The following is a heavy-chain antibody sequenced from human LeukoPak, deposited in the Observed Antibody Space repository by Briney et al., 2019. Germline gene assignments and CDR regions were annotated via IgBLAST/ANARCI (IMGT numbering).Heavy chain of an antibody. CDR1: GGSISSYY. CDR3: ARDPRIPTPKAFDI. Sequence: SETLSLTCTVSGGSISSYYWSWIRQPPGKGLEWIGYIYYSGSTNYNPSLKSRVTISVDTSKNQFSLKLSSVTAADTAVYYCARDPRIPTPKAFDIWGQGTMVTVSS. J-gene: IGHJ3*02. D-gene: IGHD1-14*01. CDR2: IYYSGST. V-gene: IGHV4-59*12.